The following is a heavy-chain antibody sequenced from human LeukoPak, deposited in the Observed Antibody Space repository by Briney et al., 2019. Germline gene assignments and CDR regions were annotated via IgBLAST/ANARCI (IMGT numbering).Heavy chain of an antibody. CDR2: IKQDGSEK. D-gene: IGHD6-19*01. V-gene: IGHV3-7*01. CDR3: VRDPSNSGWAFDY. CDR1: GFTFSSYW. J-gene: IGHJ4*02. Sequence: GGSLRLSCAASGFTFSSYWMSWVRQAPGKGLEWVANIKQDGSEKYYVDSVKGRFTISRDNAKNSLYLQINSLRAEDTAVYYCVRDPSNSGWAFDYWGQGTLVTVSS.